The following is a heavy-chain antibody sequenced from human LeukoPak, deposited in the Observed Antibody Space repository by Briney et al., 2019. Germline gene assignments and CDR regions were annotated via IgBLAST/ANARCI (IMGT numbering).Heavy chain of an antibody. CDR3: ARHNFYGGSYGADFDI. D-gene: IGHD1-26*01. J-gene: IGHJ3*02. V-gene: IGHV4-39*01. Sequence: SETLSLTCTVSGGSISSSSYYWGWISQPPGKGLEWIGSIYYSGSTYYNPSLKSRVTISVDTSKNQFSLKLSSVTAADTAVYYCARHNFYGGSYGADFDIWGQGTLVTVSS. CDR1: GGSISSSSYY. CDR2: IYYSGST.